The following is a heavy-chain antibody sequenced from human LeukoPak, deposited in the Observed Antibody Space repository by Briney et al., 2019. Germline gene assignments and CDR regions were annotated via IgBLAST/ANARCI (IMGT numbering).Heavy chain of an antibody. Sequence: SETLFLTCTVSGGSISSYSVSWIRQPAGKGLEWIGRICTSGSSNYNPSLNSRVTMSVDTSKNQFSLKLSSVTAADTAVYYCTKDTAYEILTGGDFDYWGQGTLVTVSS. D-gene: IGHD3-9*01. V-gene: IGHV4-4*07. CDR3: TKDTAYEILTGGDFDY. CDR1: GGSISSYS. CDR2: ICTSGSS. J-gene: IGHJ4*02.